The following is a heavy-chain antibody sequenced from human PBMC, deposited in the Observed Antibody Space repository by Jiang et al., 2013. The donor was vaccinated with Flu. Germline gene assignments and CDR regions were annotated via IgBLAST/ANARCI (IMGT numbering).Heavy chain of an antibody. CDR1: GGTFSSYA. V-gene: IGHV1-69*04. CDR2: IIPILGIA. CDR3: ARDGISSAYWYFDL. J-gene: IGHJ2*01. D-gene: IGHD3-3*02. Sequence: EVKKPGSSVKVSCKASGGTFSSYAISWVRQAPGQGLEWMGRIIPILGIANYAQKFQGRVTITADKSTSTAYMELSSLRSEDTAVYYCARDGISSAYWYFDLWGRGTLVTVSS.